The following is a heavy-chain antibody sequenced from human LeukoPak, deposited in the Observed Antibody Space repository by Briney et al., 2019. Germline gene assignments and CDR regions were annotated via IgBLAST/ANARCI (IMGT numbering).Heavy chain of an antibody. D-gene: IGHD3-22*01. CDR3: ASASASSSGYFRDDAFDI. CDR2: IYPGDSDT. CDR1: GYSFTSYW. V-gene: IGHV5-51*01. Sequence: GESLKISCEGSGYSFTSYWIGWVRQMPGKGLEWMGNIYPGDSDTRYSPSFQGQVTISADKSISTAYLQWSSLKASDTAMYYCASASASSSGYFRDDAFDIWGQGTMVTDSS. J-gene: IGHJ3*02.